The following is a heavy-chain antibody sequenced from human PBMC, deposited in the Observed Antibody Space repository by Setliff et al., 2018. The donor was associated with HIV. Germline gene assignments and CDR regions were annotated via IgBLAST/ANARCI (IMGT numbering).Heavy chain of an antibody. V-gene: IGHV3-48*03. J-gene: IGHJ4*02. CDR2: ISSSGGTI. CDR3: ARDLPGIAVAGNGDFDC. CDR1: GFTFRNYE. D-gene: IGHD6-19*01. Sequence: LSLTCAASGFTFRNYEMNWVRQAPGKGLEWVSHISSSGGTINYADSVRGRFTISRDNDQNTLYLQMNSLRVEDTAVYYCARDLPGIAVAGNGDFDCWGQGTLVTVSS.